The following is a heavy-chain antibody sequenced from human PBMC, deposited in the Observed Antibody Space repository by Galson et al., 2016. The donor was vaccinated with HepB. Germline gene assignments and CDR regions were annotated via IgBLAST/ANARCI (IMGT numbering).Heavy chain of an antibody. CDR1: SDPVTSGTYY. Sequence: ETLSLTCTVSSDPVTSGTYYWSWVRQSPGKGLDWIGYIHDSGNTNYNPSIKSRVTISRDTSKNQFFLELTSVTAADTAVYYCARELRGWSGVDASDIWGQGTVVTVSS. J-gene: IGHJ3*02. CDR3: ARELRGWSGVDASDI. CDR2: IHDSGNT. V-gene: IGHV4-61*01. D-gene: IGHD4-17*01.